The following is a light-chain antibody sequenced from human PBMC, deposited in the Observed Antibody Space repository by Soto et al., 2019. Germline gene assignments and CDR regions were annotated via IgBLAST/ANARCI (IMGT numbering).Light chain of an antibody. CDR3: QQYNSYSRT. V-gene: IGKV3D-15*01. J-gene: IGKJ1*01. CDR1: QSVSRR. CDR2: GAS. Sequence: EIVLTQFPGTLSLSPGGRATVSCRPSQSVSRRLAWYQHRPGQSPRLLISGASMRASGVPVRFSGSGSGTEFTLTISSLQPDDFATYYCQQYNSYSRTFGQGTKVDIK.